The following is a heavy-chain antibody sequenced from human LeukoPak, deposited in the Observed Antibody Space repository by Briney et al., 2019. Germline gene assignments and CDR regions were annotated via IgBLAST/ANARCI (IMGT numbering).Heavy chain of an antibody. Sequence: RASVKVSCKASGYTFTGYYMHWVRQAPGQGLEWMGWMNPNSGNTGYAQKFQGRVTITRNTSISTAYMELNSLRAEDTAVYYCAKERARSGYYGYWGQGTLVTVSS. CDR2: MNPNSGNT. CDR1: GYTFTGYY. CDR3: AKERARSGYYGY. V-gene: IGHV1-8*03. J-gene: IGHJ4*02. D-gene: IGHD2-15*01.